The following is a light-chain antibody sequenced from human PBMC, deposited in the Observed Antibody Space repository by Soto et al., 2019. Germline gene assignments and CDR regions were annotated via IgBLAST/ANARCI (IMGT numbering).Light chain of an antibody. CDR3: QQYDNLTLT. Sequence: DIQMTQSPSTMAASVGDRVTITCRASQSISSWLAWYQQKPGKAPKLLIYAASCLKTGVPSRFSGGGSGTDFTFTLSSLQPEDIATYYCQQYDNLTLTFGGGTKVDIK. CDR2: AAS. V-gene: IGKV1-5*01. CDR1: QSISSW. J-gene: IGKJ4*01.